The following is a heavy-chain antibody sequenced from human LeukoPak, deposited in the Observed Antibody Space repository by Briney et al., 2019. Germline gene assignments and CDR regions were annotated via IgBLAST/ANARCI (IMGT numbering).Heavy chain of an antibody. J-gene: IGHJ4*02. CDR2: ISGSGGST. Sequence: PGGSLRLSCAASGFTFSSYAMSWVRQAPGKGLEWVSAISGSGGSTYYADSVKGRFTISRDNSKNTLYLQMNSLRAEDTAVYYCAKDLGALLSPTLFDFWGQGTLVTVSS. CDR1: GFTFSSYA. V-gene: IGHV3-23*01. CDR3: AKDLGALLSPTLFDF. D-gene: IGHD3-16*01.